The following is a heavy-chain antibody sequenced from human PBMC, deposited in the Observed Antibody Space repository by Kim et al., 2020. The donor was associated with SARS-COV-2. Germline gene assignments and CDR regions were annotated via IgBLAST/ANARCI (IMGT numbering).Heavy chain of an antibody. CDR2: VYPGDSYT. CDR3: ASLWGVTRGAFDI. V-gene: IGHV5-51*01. CDR1: GYSFSNYW. Sequence: GESLKISCKGSGYSFSNYWIGWLRQMPGKGLEWMGIVYPGDSYTRYRPSFQGQVTISVDKSISTAYLQWSSLKASDTAMYYCASLWGVTRGAFDIWGQGTMVTVSS. D-gene: IGHD2-21*02. J-gene: IGHJ3*02.